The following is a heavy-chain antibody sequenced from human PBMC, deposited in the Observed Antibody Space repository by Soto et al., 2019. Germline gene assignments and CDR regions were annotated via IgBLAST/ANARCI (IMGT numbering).Heavy chain of an antibody. J-gene: IGHJ5*02. CDR3: ARVRDWFDP. D-gene: IGHD3-3*01. CDR2: IDHSGYT. Sequence: SETLSLTCAVYGGSFSGYYWNWIRQPPGKGLEWIVEIDHSGYTNYNPSLKSRVTISVDTSKNQFSLRLTSVTAADTAVYYCARVRDWFDPWGQGTLVTVSS. V-gene: IGHV4-34*01. CDR1: GGSFSGYY.